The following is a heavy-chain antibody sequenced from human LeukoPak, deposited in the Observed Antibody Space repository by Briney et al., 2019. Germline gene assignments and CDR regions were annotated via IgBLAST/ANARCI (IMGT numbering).Heavy chain of an antibody. CDR3: ARGGGHFDC. CDR1: GFTVSSKY. CDR2: IYSSGDA. Sequence: PGGSLRLSCAASGFTVSSKYMSWVRQTPGKGLQWVALIYSSGDAHTPDSVKGRFTISRDNSKNTLYFQMNSLRADDTAVYYCARGGGHFDCWGQGTLVTVSS. J-gene: IGHJ4*02. V-gene: IGHV3-66*01. D-gene: IGHD3-16*01.